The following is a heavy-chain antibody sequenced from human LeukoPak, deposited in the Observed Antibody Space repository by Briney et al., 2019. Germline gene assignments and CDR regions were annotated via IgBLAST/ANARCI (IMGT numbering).Heavy chain of an antibody. Sequence: ASVKVSCKASGYTFTSYGISWVRQAPGQGLEWMGWISAYNGNTNYAQKLQGRVTMTTDTSTSAAYMELRSLRSDDTAVYYCARGERKKVATILFDYWGQGTLVTVSS. D-gene: IGHD5-12*01. CDR3: ARGERKKVATILFDY. V-gene: IGHV1-18*04. J-gene: IGHJ4*02. CDR1: GYTFTSYG. CDR2: ISAYNGNT.